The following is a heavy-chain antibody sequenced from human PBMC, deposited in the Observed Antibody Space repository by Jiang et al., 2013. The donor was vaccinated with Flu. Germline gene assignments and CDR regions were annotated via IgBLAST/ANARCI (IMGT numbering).Heavy chain of an antibody. D-gene: IGHD1-7*01. Sequence: GCIVVASGYTKYAENFQERVTITRDMSSGSAYMELSSLSSDDTAVYYCAADGSRLPGTKNGLDVWGQGTTVTVSS. V-gene: IGHV1-58*01. CDR2: IVVASGYT. CDR3: AADGSRLPGTKNGLDV. J-gene: IGHJ6*02.